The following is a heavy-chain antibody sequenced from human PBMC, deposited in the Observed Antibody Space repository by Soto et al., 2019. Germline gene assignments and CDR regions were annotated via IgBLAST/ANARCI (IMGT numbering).Heavy chain of an antibody. CDR1: GGSISSGNW. CDR2: IYHGGNT. D-gene: IGHD3-16*02. V-gene: IGHV4-4*02. CDR3: ARDVIPVTGYYYAMDV. Sequence: QVQLQESGPGLVKPSGTLSLTCAVSGGSISSGNWWNWVRQPPGKGLEWIGEIYHGGNTNYNPSLKSRVPISVDKSKNQFTLRLSSVTAADTVVYYWARDVIPVTGYYYAMDVWGQGTTVTVSS. J-gene: IGHJ6*02.